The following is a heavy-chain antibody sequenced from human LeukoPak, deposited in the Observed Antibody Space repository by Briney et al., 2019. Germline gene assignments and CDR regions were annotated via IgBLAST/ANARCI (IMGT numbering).Heavy chain of an antibody. CDR1: GFTFSSYA. V-gene: IGHV3-30-3*01. CDR2: ISYDGSNK. Sequence: GGSLRLSCAASGFTFSSYAMHWVHQAPGKGLEWVAVISYDGSNKYYADSVKGRFTISRDNSKNTLYLQMNSLRAEDTAAYYCAREAPHTDYWGQGTLVTVSS. J-gene: IGHJ4*02. CDR3: AREAPHTDY.